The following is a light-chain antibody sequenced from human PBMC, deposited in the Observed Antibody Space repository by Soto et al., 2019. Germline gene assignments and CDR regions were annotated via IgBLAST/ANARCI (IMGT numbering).Light chain of an antibody. CDR3: LLSYNVPHV. V-gene: IGLV7-46*01. Sequence: QAVLTHEPSLTLTPGSTFTLTFGSSTGAVTNGHYPYWFQQKPGQAPRTLIYDTTNRHSWTPDRFSGSLLGGKAALTLSGAQPEDEAEYYCLLSYNVPHVFGTGTKVTV. CDR1: TGAVTNGHY. CDR2: DTT. J-gene: IGLJ1*01.